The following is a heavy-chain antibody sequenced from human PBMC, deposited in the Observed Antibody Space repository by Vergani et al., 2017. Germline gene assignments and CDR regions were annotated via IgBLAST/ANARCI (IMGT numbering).Heavy chain of an antibody. Sequence: QVQLQQWGAGLLKPSETLSLTCAVYGGSFSGYYWSWIRQPPGKGLEWIGEINHSGSTNYNPSLKSRVTISVDTSKNQFSLKLSSVTAPDTAVYYCARHYRDSRWRDFWSGYNFDLWGRGTLVTVSS. CDR2: INHSGST. V-gene: IGHV4-34*01. J-gene: IGHJ2*01. D-gene: IGHD3-3*01. CDR3: ARHYRDSRWRDFWSGYNFDL. CDR1: GGSFSGYY.